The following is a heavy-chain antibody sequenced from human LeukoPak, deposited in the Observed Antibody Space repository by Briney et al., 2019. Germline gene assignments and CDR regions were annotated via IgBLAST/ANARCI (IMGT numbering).Heavy chain of an antibody. Sequence: PGGSLRLSCAASGFTFSNYWTSWVRQAPGKGLEWVANIKQDGSEKYYVDSVKGRFTISRDNAKNSLYLQMNSLRAEDTAVYYCARDPAGYDYWGQGTLVTVSS. CDR3: ARDPAGYDY. V-gene: IGHV3-7*01. CDR1: GFTFSNYW. CDR2: IKQDGSEK. J-gene: IGHJ4*02. D-gene: IGHD6-13*01.